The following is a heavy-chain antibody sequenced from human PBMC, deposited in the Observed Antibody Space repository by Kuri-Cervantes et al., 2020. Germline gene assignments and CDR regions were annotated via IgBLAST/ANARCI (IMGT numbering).Heavy chain of an antibody. CDR3: ARGRQRLLYY. CDR2: ISSSSSYI. D-gene: IGHD6-25*01. Sequence: GESLKISCAASGFTFSSYSMNWVRQAPRKGLEWVSSISSSSSYIYYADSVKGRFTISRDNAKNSLYLQMNSLRAEDTAVYYCARGRQRLLYYWGQGTLVTVSS. J-gene: IGHJ4*02. CDR1: GFTFSSYS. V-gene: IGHV3-21*01.